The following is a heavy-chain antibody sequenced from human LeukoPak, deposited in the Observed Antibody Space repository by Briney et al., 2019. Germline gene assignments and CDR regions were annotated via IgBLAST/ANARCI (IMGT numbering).Heavy chain of an antibody. Sequence: SETLSLTCIVSDYSISTTYYWGWIRQSPGGGLQWIASIHHSGTAYYSPSLKSRVTLSVDTSKTQFSLELNSVTAADTAVYYCARARMSTITGFEYWGQGSLVTVSS. D-gene: IGHD1-20*01. J-gene: IGHJ4*02. V-gene: IGHV4-38-2*02. CDR1: DYSISTTYY. CDR3: ARARMSTITGFEY. CDR2: IHHSGTA.